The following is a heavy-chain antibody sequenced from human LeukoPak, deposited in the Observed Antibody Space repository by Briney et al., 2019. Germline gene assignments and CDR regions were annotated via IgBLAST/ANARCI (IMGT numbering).Heavy chain of an antibody. D-gene: IGHD3-10*01. J-gene: IGHJ4*02. CDR3: ARLPSSYYGSGTTGDY. Sequence: SETLSLTCAVYGGSFSGYYWSWIRQPPGKGLEWIGEINHSGSTNYNPSLKSRVTISVDTSKNQFSLKLSSVTAADTAVYYCARLPSSYYGSGTTGDYWGQGTLVTVSP. CDR1: GGSFSGYY. V-gene: IGHV4-34*01. CDR2: INHSGST.